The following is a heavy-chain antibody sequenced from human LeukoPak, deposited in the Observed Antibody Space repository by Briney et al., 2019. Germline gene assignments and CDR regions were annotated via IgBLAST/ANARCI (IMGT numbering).Heavy chain of an antibody. CDR1: GGSISSGGYY. J-gene: IGHJ6*03. CDR3: ASSIAGTTRYYYMDV. D-gene: IGHD1-7*01. V-gene: IGHV4-31*03. Sequence: SETLSLTCTVSGGSISSGGYYWSWIRQHPGKGLEWIGYIYYSGSTYYNPSLKSRVTISVDTSKNQFSLKLSSVTAADTAVYYCASSIAGTTRYYYMDVWGKGTTVTVSS. CDR2: IYYSGST.